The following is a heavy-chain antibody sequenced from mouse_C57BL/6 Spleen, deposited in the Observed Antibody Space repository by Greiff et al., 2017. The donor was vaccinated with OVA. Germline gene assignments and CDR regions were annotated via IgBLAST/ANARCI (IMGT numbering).Heavy chain of an antibody. CDR1: GYTFTSYW. J-gene: IGHJ3*01. Sequence: QVQLQQPGAELVMPGASVKLSCKASGYTFTSYWMHWVKQRPGQGLEWIGEIDPSDSYTYYNQQFTGKSTLTVDKSSSTASMQLSSRTSEDAAVYYCARVGYYAFAYWGKGTLVTVSA. CDR3: ARVGYYAFAY. V-gene: IGHV1-69*01. D-gene: IGHD2-3*01. CDR2: IDPSDSYT.